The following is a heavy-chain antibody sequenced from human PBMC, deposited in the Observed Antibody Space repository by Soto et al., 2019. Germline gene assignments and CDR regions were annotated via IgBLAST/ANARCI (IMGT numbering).Heavy chain of an antibody. CDR3: ASWSGYSFGLEY. D-gene: IGHD3-3*01. Sequence: PSETLSLTCTVSGESITTYYWSWIRQPPGKGLEWIGYIYYSGSTNYNPSLKSRVTISVDTSKNQFSLNLRSVSAADTAVYYCASWSGYSFGLEYWGQGALVTVSS. V-gene: IGHV4-59*12. CDR2: IYYSGST. CDR1: GESITTYY. J-gene: IGHJ4*02.